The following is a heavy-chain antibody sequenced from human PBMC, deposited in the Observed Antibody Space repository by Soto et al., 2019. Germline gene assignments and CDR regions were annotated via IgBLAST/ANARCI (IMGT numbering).Heavy chain of an antibody. CDR1: GFTFSSYA. V-gene: IGHV3-23*01. D-gene: IGHD2-15*01. CDR3: AKVVCSGGSCYSRGGWFDP. J-gene: IGHJ5*02. Sequence: GGSLRLSCAASGFTFSSYAMSWVRQAPGKGLEWVSAISGSGGSTYYADSVKGRFTISRDNSKNTLYLQMNSLRAEDTAVYYCAKVVCSGGSCYSRGGWFDPWGQGTLVTV. CDR2: ISGSGGST.